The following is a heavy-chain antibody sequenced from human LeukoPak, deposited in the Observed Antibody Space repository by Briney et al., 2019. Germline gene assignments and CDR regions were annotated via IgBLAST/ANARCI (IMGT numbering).Heavy chain of an antibody. CDR2: ISYSGTT. CDR1: GGSISSSSYY. J-gene: IGHJ4*02. Sequence: SETLSLTCTISGGSISSSSYYWGWIRQPPGKGLEWIGSISYSGTTYYIPSLKSRVTISVDTSKNQFSLKLSSVTAADTAVYFCARHNFAGYLNGWAPLYYFDYWGQGTLVTVSS. D-gene: IGHD6-19*01. V-gene: IGHV4-39*01. CDR3: ARHNFAGYLNGWAPLYYFDY.